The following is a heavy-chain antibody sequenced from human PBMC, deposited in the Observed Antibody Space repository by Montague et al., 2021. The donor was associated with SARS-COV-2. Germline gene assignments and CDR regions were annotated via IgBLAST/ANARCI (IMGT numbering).Heavy chain of an antibody. CDR3: ARGDGHYYGAVTFSYH. J-gene: IGHJ5*02. V-gene: IGHV4-4*07. D-gene: IGHD3-10*01. CDR2: IYPSGST. Sequence: SETLSLTCNVSGGSITRYYWTWIRQPPGKGLEYIGRIYPSGSTNFNPYLQSHVTMSVDTSKNQFSLILTSVTAADTAVYYCARGDGHYYGAVTFSYHWGQGTLVTVSS. CDR1: GGSITRYY.